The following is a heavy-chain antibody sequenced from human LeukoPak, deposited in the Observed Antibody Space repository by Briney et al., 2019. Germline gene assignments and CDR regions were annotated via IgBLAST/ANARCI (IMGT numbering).Heavy chain of an antibody. J-gene: IGHJ5*02. CDR2: INTDGRRT. V-gene: IGHV3-74*01. CDR1: GFTFSNYW. CDR3: AKEEGYWFDP. Sequence: GGSLRLSCAASGFTFSNYWMHWVRQAPGKGLVWVSRINTDGRRTYYADSVKGRFTISRDNAKNTLYLQMNSLRAEDTALYYCAKEEGYWFDPWGQGTLVTVSS.